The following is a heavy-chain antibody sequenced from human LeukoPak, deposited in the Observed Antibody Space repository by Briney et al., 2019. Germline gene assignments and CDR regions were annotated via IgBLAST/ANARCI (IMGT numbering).Heavy chain of an antibody. D-gene: IGHD3/OR15-3a*01. CDR3: ARVMFFYYHYMDV. CDR2: ISSSGTTT. Sequence: KTGGSLRLSCAASGFTLSDYYVTWIRQAPGKGLEWLSSISSSGTTTYYADSVKGRFTISRDNAKDTTYLQMTRLRAEDTAIYYCARVMFFYYHYMDVWGKGTTVTVSS. V-gene: IGHV3-11*04. CDR1: GFTLSDYY. J-gene: IGHJ6*03.